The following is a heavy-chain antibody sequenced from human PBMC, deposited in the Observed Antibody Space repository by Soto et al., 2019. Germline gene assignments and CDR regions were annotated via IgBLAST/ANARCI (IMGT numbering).Heavy chain of an antibody. V-gene: IGHV4-34*01. CDR1: GGSFSGYY. J-gene: IGHJ6*03. CDR2: INHSGST. Sequence: PSETLSLTCAVYGGSFSGYYWSWIRQPPGKGLEWIGEINHSGSTNYNPSLKSRVTISVDTSKNQFSLKLSSVTAADTAVYYCARPVWETYYYYMDVWGKGTTVTAP. D-gene: IGHD1-26*01. CDR3: ARPVWETYYYYMDV.